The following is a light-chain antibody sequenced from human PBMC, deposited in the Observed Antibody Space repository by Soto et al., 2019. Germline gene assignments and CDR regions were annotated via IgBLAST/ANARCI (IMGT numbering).Light chain of an antibody. CDR1: SSNIGSNT. Sequence: QPVLTQPPSASGTPGQRVTISCSGSSSNIGSNTVNWYQQLPGTAPKLLIYSNNQRPSGVPDRFSGSKSGTSASLAFSGLQSEDEADYYCAAWDDSLNALFGGGTKLTVL. V-gene: IGLV1-44*01. J-gene: IGLJ2*01. CDR2: SNN. CDR3: AAWDDSLNAL.